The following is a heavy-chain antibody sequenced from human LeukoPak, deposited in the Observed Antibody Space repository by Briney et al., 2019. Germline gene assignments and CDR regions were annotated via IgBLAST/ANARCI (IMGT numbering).Heavy chain of an antibody. J-gene: IGHJ4*02. CDR1: GGSISSYY. CDR2: IFYSGTT. CDR3: ARHRELKQLRLRGGYFDY. D-gene: IGHD5-18*01. V-gene: IGHV4-59*01. Sequence: SETLSLTCTVSGGSISSYYWSWIRQPPGKGLEWIGFIFYSGTTNYNPSLKSRVTISVDTSKNQFSLKLSSVTAADTAVYYCARHRELKQLRLRGGYFDYWGQGTLVTVSS.